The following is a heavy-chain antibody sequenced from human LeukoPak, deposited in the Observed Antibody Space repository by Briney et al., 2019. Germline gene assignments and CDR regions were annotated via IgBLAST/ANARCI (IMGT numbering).Heavy chain of an antibody. J-gene: IGHJ5*02. Sequence: SETLSLTCTVSGGSIHSYWSWIRQPAGKGLEWIGRISGSGTITYNPALQSRLTISIDTSKNQFSLKLMSVTAAGTAVYYCARRRAGLRRDLWFDPWGQGTLVTVSS. D-gene: IGHD2-15*01. CDR1: GGSIHSY. CDR2: ISGSGTI. V-gene: IGHV4-4*07. CDR3: ARRRAGLRRDLWFDP.